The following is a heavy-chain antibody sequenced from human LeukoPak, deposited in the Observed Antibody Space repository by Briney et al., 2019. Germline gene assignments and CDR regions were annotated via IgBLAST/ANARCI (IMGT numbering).Heavy chain of an antibody. CDR3: ARSGAYGYYYYYYYMDV. Sequence: GASVKVSCKASGYTFSSYGISWVRQAPGQGLEWRGWISAYNGNTNYAQKVQGRVTMTTDTSTSTAYMEVKSLRSDDTAVYYCARSGAYGYYYYYYYMDVWGKGTTVTVSS. CDR2: ISAYNGNT. V-gene: IGHV1-18*01. J-gene: IGHJ6*03. CDR1: GYTFSSYG. D-gene: IGHD5-12*01.